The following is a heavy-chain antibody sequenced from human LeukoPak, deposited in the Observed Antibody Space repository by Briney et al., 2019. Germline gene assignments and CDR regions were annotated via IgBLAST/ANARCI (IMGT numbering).Heavy chain of an antibody. J-gene: IGHJ3*02. CDR3: AKDLTSGATRLAAMGTHAFDI. CDR2: ISGSGGST. V-gene: IGHV3-23*01. CDR1: GFTFSSYA. Sequence: PGGSLRLSCAASGFTFSSYAMSWVRQAPGKGLEWVSAISGSGGSTYYADSVKVRFTISRDNSKNTLYLQMNSLRAEDTAVYYCAKDLTSGATRLAAMGTHAFDIWGQGTMVTVSS. D-gene: IGHD3-16*01.